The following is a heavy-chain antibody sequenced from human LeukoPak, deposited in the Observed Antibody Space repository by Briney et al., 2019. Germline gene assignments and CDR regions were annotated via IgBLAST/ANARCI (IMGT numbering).Heavy chain of an antibody. J-gene: IGHJ4*02. CDR1: GFTDSSNY. V-gene: IGHV3-53*01. CDR2: IYIGGST. CDR3: ARDWKTNSFDY. Sequence: GGSLRLSCAASGFTDSSNYMSWVRQAPGKGLEWVSVIYIGGSTYYADSVKGRFTISRDISKNTLYLQMNSLRAEDTAMYYCARDWKTNSFDYWGQGTLVTVSS. D-gene: IGHD1-1*01.